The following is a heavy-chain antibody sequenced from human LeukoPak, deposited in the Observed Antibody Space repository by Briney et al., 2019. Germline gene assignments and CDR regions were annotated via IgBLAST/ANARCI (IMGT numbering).Heavy chain of an antibody. CDR3: ARGGYSSGWHFDY. D-gene: IGHD6-19*01. J-gene: IGHJ4*02. CDR1: GYTFSGYY. CDR2: MNPNSGNT. V-gene: IGHV1-8*02. Sequence: ASVKVSCKASGYTFSGYYIYWVRQAPGQGLEWMGWMNPNSGNTGYAQKFQGRVTMTRNTSISTAYMELSSLRSEDTAVYYCARGGYSSGWHFDYWGQGTLVTVSS.